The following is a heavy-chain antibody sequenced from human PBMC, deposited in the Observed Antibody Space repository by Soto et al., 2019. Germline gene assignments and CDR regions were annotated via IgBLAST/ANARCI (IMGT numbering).Heavy chain of an antibody. CDR3: ERVGHKGFLECLPMEGWFDP. Sequence: SETLSLTCAVSGYSISSGYYWGWIRQPPGKGLEWIGSIYHSGSTYYNPSLKSRVTISVDTSKNQFSLKLSSVTAADTAVYYRERVGHKGFLECLPMEGWFDPWGQGPLGTASS. V-gene: IGHV4-38-2*01. CDR2: IYHSGST. D-gene: IGHD3-3*01. J-gene: IGHJ5*02. CDR1: GYSISSGYY.